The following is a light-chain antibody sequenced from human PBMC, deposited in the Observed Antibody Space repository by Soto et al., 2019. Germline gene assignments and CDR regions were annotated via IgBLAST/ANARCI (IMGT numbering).Light chain of an antibody. Sequence: QSVLTQPASVSGSPGQSITIACTGTSSDVGGYKYVSWYQQHPGKAPKLMIYEVSNRPSGVSNRFSGSKSGNTASLTTSGLQAEDEADYYCSSYSSSSTLVFGTGTKVTVL. CDR3: SSYSSSSTLV. V-gene: IGLV2-14*01. J-gene: IGLJ1*01. CDR1: SSDVGGYKY. CDR2: EVS.